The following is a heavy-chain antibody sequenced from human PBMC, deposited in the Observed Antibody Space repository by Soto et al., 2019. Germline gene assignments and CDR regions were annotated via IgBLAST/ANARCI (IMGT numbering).Heavy chain of an antibody. CDR1: GGTFSSYA. CDR3: ARGPVRRDSSGYYGDY. Sequence: QVQLVQSGAEVKKPGSSVKVSCKASGGTFSSYAISWVRQAPGQGLEWMGGIIPIFGTANYAQKFRGRVTITADESTSTAYMELSSLRSEDTAVYYCARGPVRRDSSGYYGDYWGQGTLVTVSS. V-gene: IGHV1-69*12. D-gene: IGHD3-22*01. CDR2: IIPIFGTA. J-gene: IGHJ4*02.